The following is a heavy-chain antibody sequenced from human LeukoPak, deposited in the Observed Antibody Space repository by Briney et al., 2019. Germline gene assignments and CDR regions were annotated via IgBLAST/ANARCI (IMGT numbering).Heavy chain of an antibody. J-gene: IGHJ4*02. CDR1: GFTFSSYA. D-gene: IGHD3-3*01. Sequence: GGSLRLSCAANGFTFSSYAMSWVRQAPGKGLEWVSGISGSGGSTYYAVSVKGRFTISRDNSKNTLYLQMYGLRAEDTALYYCAKDVGFLEWLVCFDYWGQGTLVTVSS. V-gene: IGHV3-23*01. CDR2: ISGSGGST. CDR3: AKDVGFLEWLVCFDY.